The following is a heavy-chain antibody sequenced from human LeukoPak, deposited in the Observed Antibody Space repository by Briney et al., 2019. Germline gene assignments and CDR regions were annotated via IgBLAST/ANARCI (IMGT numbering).Heavy chain of an antibody. Sequence: GASVKVSCKASGGTFSSYAISWVRQAPGQGLEWMGRIIPILGIANYAQKFQGRATITADKSTSTAYMELRSLRSDDTAVYYCARGVGTTSTDVFDIWGQGTMVTVSS. V-gene: IGHV1-69*04. J-gene: IGHJ3*02. CDR2: IIPILGIA. D-gene: IGHD1-26*01. CDR1: GGTFSSYA. CDR3: ARGVGTTSTDVFDI.